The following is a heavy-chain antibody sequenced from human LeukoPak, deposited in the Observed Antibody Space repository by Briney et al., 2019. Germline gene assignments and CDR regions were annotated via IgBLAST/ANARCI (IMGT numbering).Heavy chain of an antibody. D-gene: IGHD3-10*01. CDR1: GYTFTGYY. Sequence: ASVKVSCKASGYTFTGYYMHWVRQAPGQGLEWMGWISAYNGNTNYAQKLQGRVTVTTDTYTSTAYMELRGLRSDDTAVYYCARDKRITMVRGVINPLPFDYWGQGTLVTVSS. J-gene: IGHJ4*02. CDR3: ARDKRITMVRGVINPLPFDY. CDR2: ISAYNGNT. V-gene: IGHV1-18*04.